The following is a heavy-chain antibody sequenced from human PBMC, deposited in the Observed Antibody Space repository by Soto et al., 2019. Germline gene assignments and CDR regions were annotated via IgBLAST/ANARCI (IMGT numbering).Heavy chain of an antibody. CDR2: INHSGST. J-gene: IGHJ5*02. CDR3: ARARPSGVFLRGWFDP. CDR1: GGSFSGYY. Sequence: PSETLSLTCAVYGGSFSGYYWSWIRQPPGKGLEWIGEINHSGSTNYNPSLKSRVTISVDTSKNQFSLQLSSVTAADTAVYYCARARPSGVFLRGWFDPWGQGTLVTVSS. D-gene: IGHD1-26*01. V-gene: IGHV4-34*01.